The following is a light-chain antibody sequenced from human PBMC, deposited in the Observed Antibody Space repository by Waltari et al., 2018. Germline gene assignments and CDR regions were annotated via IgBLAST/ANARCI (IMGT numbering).Light chain of an antibody. V-gene: IGLV2-8*01. J-gene: IGLJ2*01. CDR2: EVR. CDR3: SSYAGSVV. Sequence: QSALTQPPSASGSPGQSVTIPCTGTSSDAVVYNYDSWYQQHPGNAPKLMIYEVRKRPPGLPDRVYGSSCDNTDSLTVAGVQAEGEADYYCSSYAGSVVFGGGTMLTVL. CDR1: SSDAVVYNY.